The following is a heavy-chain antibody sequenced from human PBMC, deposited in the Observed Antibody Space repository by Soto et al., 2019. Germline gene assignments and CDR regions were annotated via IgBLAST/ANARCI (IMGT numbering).Heavy chain of an antibody. CDR1: GFTFYDYS. V-gene: IGHV3-48*02. J-gene: IGHJ4*02. CDR2: IGRTRKYI. D-gene: IGHD1-20*01. Sequence: PWGSLRLSCAASGFTFYDYSINFFRQAPWKGLEWVSYIGRTRKYIDYADSVKGRFTISRDGAKNSVFLQMNSLRDEDTAVYYCARDYNWSFDYWGQGIPVTVSS. CDR3: ARDYNWSFDY.